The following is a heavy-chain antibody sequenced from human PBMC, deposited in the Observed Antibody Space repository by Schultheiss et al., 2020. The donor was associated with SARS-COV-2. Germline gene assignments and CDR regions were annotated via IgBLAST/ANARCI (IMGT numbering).Heavy chain of an antibody. V-gene: IGHV3-21*01. Sequence: GESLKISCAASGFTFSSYAMHWVRQAPGKGLEWVSSISSSGAYIYYADSVRGRFTISRDNSKNTLYLQMNSLRAEDTAVYYCARGSSWIAVAGPFDYWGQGTLVTVSS. CDR1: GFTFSSYA. J-gene: IGHJ4*02. D-gene: IGHD6-19*01. CDR3: ARGSSWIAVAGPFDY. CDR2: ISSSGAYI.